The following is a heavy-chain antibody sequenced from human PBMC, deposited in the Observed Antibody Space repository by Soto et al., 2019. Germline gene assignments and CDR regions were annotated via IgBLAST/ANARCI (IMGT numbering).Heavy chain of an antibody. J-gene: IGHJ5*02. CDR1: GFTLSRHA. CDR2: ISGSGDST. CDR3: ASGATMTPNSWLDP. D-gene: IGHD5-12*01. Sequence: LQLLDSGGGLVQPGGSRRLSCEGSGFTLSRHAVTWVRQAPGKGLEWVSVISGSGDSTYYADSVKGRFTISRDNSQNTVYLQMNSLRVDDTAVYFCASGATMTPNSWLDPWGQGTLDTVSS. V-gene: IGHV3-23*01.